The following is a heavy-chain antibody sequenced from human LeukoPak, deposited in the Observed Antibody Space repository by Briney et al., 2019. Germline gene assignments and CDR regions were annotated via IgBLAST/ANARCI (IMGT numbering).Heavy chain of an antibody. D-gene: IGHD3-22*01. CDR2: INHSGST. V-gene: IGHV4-34*01. J-gene: IGHJ4*02. CDR3: ARGSRYYYDSSGYYYFDY. Sequence: PSETLSLTCAVYGGSFSGYCWSWIRQPPGKGLEWIGEINHSGSTNYNPSLKSRVTISADTSKNQFSLKLSSVTAADTAVYYCARGSRYYYDSSGYYYFDYWGQGTLVTVSS. CDR1: GGSFSGYC.